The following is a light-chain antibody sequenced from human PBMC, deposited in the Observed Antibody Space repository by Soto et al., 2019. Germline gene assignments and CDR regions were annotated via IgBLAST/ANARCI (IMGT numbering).Light chain of an antibody. Sequence: EIVMTQSPATLSVSPGERATLSCRASQSASRRLAWYQQRPGQSPRLLIYGASTRATGIPARFSGSGSETEITLTISTLQSEDFAVYYCHQYKTSPFTFGQGTRLEIK. CDR3: HQYKTSPFT. CDR2: GAS. J-gene: IGKJ5*01. V-gene: IGKV3-15*01. CDR1: QSASRR.